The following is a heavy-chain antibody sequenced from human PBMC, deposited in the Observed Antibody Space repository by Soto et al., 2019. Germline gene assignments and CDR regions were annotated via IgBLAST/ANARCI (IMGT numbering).Heavy chain of an antibody. CDR3: ARRGYCSGGSCFSAPFDI. V-gene: IGHV5-51*01. D-gene: IGHD2-15*01. Sequence: GESVKISCXGSGYSFTSYWIGWVRQMPGKGLEWMAIIYPGDSDARYSPSFQGQVTISADKSISTAYLQWSGLKASDTAMYYCARRGYCSGGSCFSAPFDIWGQGTMVTVSS. J-gene: IGHJ3*02. CDR1: GYSFTSYW. CDR2: IYPGDSDA.